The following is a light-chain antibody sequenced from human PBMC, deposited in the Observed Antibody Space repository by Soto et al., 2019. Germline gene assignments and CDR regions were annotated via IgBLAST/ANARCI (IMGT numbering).Light chain of an antibody. J-gene: IGLJ2*01. CDR3: AAWDDSLNKV. CDR2: SNN. Sequence: QPVLTQPPSASGTPGQRVTSSCSGSSSNIGSNTVNWYQQLPGTAPKLLIYSNNQRPSGVPDRFSGSKSGTSASLAISGLQSEDEADYYCAAWDDSLNKVFGGGTKLTVL. CDR1: SSNIGSNT. V-gene: IGLV1-44*01.